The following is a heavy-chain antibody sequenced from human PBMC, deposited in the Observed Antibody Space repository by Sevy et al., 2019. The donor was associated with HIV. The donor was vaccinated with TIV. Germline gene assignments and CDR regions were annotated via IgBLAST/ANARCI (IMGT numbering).Heavy chain of an antibody. J-gene: IGHJ4*02. V-gene: IGHV2-5*02. CDR3: AHRRSKGITITEFDY. CDR1: GFSFSSSGVG. D-gene: IGHD3-9*01. Sequence: SGPTLVRPTQTLTLTCNFSGFSFSSSGVGVGWIRQPPGKALEWLAMIYWDGDTRYSPSLRSRLTITKDTSKVQVVLTMADMDPVDTGTYYCAHRRSKGITITEFDYWGQGALVTVSS. CDR2: IYWDGDT.